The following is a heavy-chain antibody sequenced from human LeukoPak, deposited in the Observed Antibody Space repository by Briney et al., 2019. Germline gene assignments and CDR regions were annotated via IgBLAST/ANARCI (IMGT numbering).Heavy chain of an antibody. Sequence: GGSLRLSCAASEFTFSTYWMHWVRQAPGKGLVWASRINSDGSSTNYADSVKGRFTISRDNAKNTLYLQVNSLRAEDTAVYYCARGSTIFGVVTFYFYYYMDVWGKGTTVTISS. CDR3: ARGSTIFGVVTFYFYYYMDV. D-gene: IGHD3-3*01. CDR1: EFTFSTYW. V-gene: IGHV3-74*01. CDR2: INSDGSST. J-gene: IGHJ6*03.